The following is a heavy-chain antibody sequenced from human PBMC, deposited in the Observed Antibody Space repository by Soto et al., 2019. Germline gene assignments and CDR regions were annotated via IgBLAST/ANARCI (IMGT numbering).Heavy chain of an antibody. CDR2: ISSSSSYI. CDR1: GFTFSSYS. D-gene: IGHD4-4*01. Sequence: GGSLRLSCAASGFTFSSYSMNWVRQAPGKGLEWVSSISSSSSYIYYADSVKGRFTISRDNAKNSLYLQMNSLRAEDTAVYYCARDTGIFATKYYFDYWGQGTLVTVSS. V-gene: IGHV3-21*01. J-gene: IGHJ4*02. CDR3: ARDTGIFATKYYFDY.